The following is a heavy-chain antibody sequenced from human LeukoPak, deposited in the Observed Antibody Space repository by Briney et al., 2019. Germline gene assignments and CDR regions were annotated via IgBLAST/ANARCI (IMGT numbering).Heavy chain of an antibody. Sequence: GGSLRLSCAASGFTFSDVWMSWVRQAPGKGLEWVGRIKIKAHGTTTDYAALVAGRFTISRDDLRSTLYLEMNSLRVEDTAVYYCAKVGVGATIRGDFDYWGQGTLVTVSS. V-gene: IGHV3-15*01. D-gene: IGHD1-26*01. CDR1: GFTFSDVW. J-gene: IGHJ4*02. CDR3: AKVGVGATIRGDFDY. CDR2: IKIKAHGTTT.